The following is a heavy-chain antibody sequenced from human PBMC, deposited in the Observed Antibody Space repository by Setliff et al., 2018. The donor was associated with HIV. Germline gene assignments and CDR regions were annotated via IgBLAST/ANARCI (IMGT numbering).Heavy chain of an antibody. J-gene: IGHJ4*02. D-gene: IGHD4-17*01. CDR2: INAGYGNT. CDR3: ARSPGDYLFDY. Sequence: ASVKVSCKASGYTFTSYAIHWVRQAPGQSLEWMGWINAGYGNTKYSQKFQGRATITRDASASTAYMELSSLRSEDTAVYYCARSPGDYLFDYWGQGTLVTVSS. CDR1: GYTFTSYA. V-gene: IGHV1-3*01.